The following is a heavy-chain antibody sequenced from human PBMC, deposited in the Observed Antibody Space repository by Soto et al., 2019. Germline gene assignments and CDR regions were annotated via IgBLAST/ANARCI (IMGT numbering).Heavy chain of an antibody. CDR2: IYYSGST. D-gene: IGHD3-22*01. CDR1: GGSISSGGYY. Sequence: PSETLSLTCTVSGGSISSGGYYWSWIRQHPGKGLEWIGYIYYSGSTNYNPSLKSRVTISVDTSKNQFSLKLSSVTAADTAVYYCARGWSYYDSSGYPTNTFDYWGQGTLVTVSS. CDR3: ARGWSYYDSSGYPTNTFDY. V-gene: IGHV4-61*08. J-gene: IGHJ4*02.